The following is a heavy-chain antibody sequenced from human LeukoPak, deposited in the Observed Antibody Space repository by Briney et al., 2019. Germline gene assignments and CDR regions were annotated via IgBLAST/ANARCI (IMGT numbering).Heavy chain of an antibody. CDR2: IYHSGST. CDR3: ARDTFLEWLPPQLVRGYMDV. D-gene: IGHD3-3*01. CDR1: GYSISSGNY. J-gene: IGHJ6*03. V-gene: IGHV4-38-2*02. Sequence: PSETLSLTCSVSGYSISSGNYWGWIRLPPGRGLQWIGSIYHSGSTNYNPSLKSRVTISVDKSKNQFSLKLSSVTAADTAVYYCARDTFLEWLPPQLVRGYMDVWGKGTTVTVSS.